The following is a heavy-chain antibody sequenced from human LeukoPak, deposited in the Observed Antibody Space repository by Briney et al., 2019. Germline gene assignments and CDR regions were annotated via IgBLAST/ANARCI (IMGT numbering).Heavy chain of an antibody. V-gene: IGHV3-23*01. D-gene: IGHD3-10*01. J-gene: IGHJ4*02. CDR2: ISGSGDTT. Sequence: TGGSLRLSCAATGFTFSSYAMSWVRQAPGKGLEWVSAISGSGDTTYYAGSVEGRFAISRDNPKSTLSLQMNSLRAEDTAVYYCAKDMGRFALIFDYWGQGILVTVSS. CDR3: AKDMGRFALIFDY. CDR1: GFTFSSYA.